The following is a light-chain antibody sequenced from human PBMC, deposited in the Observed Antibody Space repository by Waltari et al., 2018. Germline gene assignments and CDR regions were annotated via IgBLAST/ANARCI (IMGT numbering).Light chain of an antibody. CDR3: CSYVTGDTWV. CDR1: SNDIGTYKF. V-gene: IGLV2-23*02. Sequence: QSALTQPASVSGSPGQSIIISCTGTSNDIGTYKFVSWYQQHPGKAPKLIIYEFNQRPSGSSNRFSGSKAGNTAALTISGLQTEDEADYFCCSYVTGDTWVFGGGTKVAVL. CDR2: EFN. J-gene: IGLJ3*02.